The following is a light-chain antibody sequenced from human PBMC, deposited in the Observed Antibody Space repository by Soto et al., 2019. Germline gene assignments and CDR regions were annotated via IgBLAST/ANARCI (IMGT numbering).Light chain of an antibody. V-gene: IGKV3-20*01. CDR1: QSVSNSS. J-gene: IGKJ2*01. Sequence: EIVLTQSPGTLSLSPGERATFSCRASQSVSNSSLAWYHQKPGQAPRLLLFAASRRATGIPDTFSGSGSGTDFTLTISRLEPEDFAGYYCQVYGNSPMYTFGQGTRLELK. CDR2: AAS. CDR3: QVYGNSPMYT.